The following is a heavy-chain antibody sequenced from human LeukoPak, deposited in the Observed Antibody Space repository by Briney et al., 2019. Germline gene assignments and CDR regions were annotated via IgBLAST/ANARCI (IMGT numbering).Heavy chain of an antibody. V-gene: IGHV3-69-1*01. J-gene: IGHJ4*02. D-gene: IGHD3-16*01. CDR2: IGGDGIA. Sequence: PGGSLRLSCVASGFTLTDHPMNWVRQAPGKGLEWISYIGGDGIAFYADSVKGRFTASKDDARKSMYLQMTSLRVEDTAVYYCAKDRANWAIDDWGQGTQVTVSS. CDR3: AKDRANWAIDD. CDR1: GFTLTDHP.